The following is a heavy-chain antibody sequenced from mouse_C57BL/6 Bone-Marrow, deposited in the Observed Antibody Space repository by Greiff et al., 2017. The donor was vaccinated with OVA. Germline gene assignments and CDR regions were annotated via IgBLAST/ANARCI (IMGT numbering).Heavy chain of an antibody. V-gene: IGHV1-15*01. J-gene: IGHJ4*01. CDR3: TRYYDYDGYAMDY. CDR1: GYTFTDYE. D-gene: IGHD2-4*01. Sequence: VQLQESGAELVRPGASVTLSCKASGYTFTDYEMHWVKQTPVHGLEWIGAIDPETGGTAYNQKFKGKAILTADKSSSTAYMELRSLTSENSAVDYCTRYYDYDGYAMDYWGQGTSVTVSS. CDR2: IDPETGGT.